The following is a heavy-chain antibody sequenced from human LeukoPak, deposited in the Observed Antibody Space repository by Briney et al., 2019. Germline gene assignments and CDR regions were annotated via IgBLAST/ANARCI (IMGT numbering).Heavy chain of an antibody. CDR1: GGSISSYC. CDR2: IYYSGST. CDR3: ASADSSGWYYFDY. J-gene: IGHJ4*02. V-gene: IGHV4-59*01. Sequence: KASETLSLTCTVSGGSISSYCWSWIRQPPGKGLEWIGYIYYSGSTNYNPSLKSRVTISVDTSKNQFSLKLSSVTAADTAVYYCASADSSGWYYFDYWGQGTLVTVSS. D-gene: IGHD6-19*01.